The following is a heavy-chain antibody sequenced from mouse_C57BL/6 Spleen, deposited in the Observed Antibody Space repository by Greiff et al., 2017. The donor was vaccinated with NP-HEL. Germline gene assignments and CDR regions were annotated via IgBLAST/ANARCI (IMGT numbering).Heavy chain of an antibody. CDR3: ARTATNWAWFAY. J-gene: IGHJ3*01. Sequence: QVQLQQSGAELVKPGASVKLSCKASGYTFTSYWMQWVKQRPGQGLEWIGEIDPSDSYTNSNQKFKGKATLTVDTSSSTAYMQLSSLTSEDSAVYDCARTATNWAWFAYWGQGTLVTVSA. CDR2: IDPSDSYT. D-gene: IGHD4-1*01. CDR1: GYTFTSYW. V-gene: IGHV1-50*01.